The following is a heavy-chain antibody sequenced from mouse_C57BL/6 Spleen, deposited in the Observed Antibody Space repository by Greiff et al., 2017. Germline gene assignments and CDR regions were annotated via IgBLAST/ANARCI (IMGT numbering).Heavy chain of an antibody. CDR2: ISYDGSN. Sequence: DVQLQESGPGLVKPSQSLSLTCSVTGYSITSGYYWNWIRQFPGNKLEWMGYISYDGSNNYNPSLKNRISITRDTSKNQLFLKLNAVTTEDTATYYCARWGDYDASYWYFDVWGTGTTGTVSS. V-gene: IGHV3-6*01. CDR1: GYSITSGYY. J-gene: IGHJ1*03. CDR3: ARWGDYDASYWYFDV. D-gene: IGHD2-4*01.